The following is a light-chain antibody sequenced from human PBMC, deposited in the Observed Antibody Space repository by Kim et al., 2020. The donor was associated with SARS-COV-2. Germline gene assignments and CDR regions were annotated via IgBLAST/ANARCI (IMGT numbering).Light chain of an antibody. Sequence: RVTISCTGSSSNIGAGYDVHWYQQLPGTAPKLLIYVNNNRPSGVPDRFSGSKSGTSASLAITGLQAEDEADYYCQSYDSSLSGWVFGGGTQLTVL. J-gene: IGLJ3*02. CDR1: SSNIGAGYD. CDR2: VNN. CDR3: QSYDSSLSGWV. V-gene: IGLV1-40*01.